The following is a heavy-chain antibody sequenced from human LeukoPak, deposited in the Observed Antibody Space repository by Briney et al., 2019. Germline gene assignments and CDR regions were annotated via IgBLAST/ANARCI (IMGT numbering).Heavy chain of an antibody. J-gene: IGHJ4*02. CDR3: ARATGDYDSSGYYHFDY. D-gene: IGHD3-22*01. Sequence: GGSLRLSCAASGFTFSSYDIHWVRQATGKGLEWVSAIGTAGDTYYPGSVKGRFTISRENAKNSLYLQMNSLRAGDTAVYYCARATGDYDSSGYYHFDYWGQGTLVTVSS. V-gene: IGHV3-13*01. CDR1: GFTFSSYD. CDR2: IGTAGDT.